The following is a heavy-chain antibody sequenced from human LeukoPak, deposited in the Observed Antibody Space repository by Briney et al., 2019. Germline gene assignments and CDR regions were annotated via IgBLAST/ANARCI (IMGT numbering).Heavy chain of an antibody. CDR2: ISYDGSNK. D-gene: IGHD6-6*01. Sequence: GGSLGLSCAASGFTFSSYAMHWVRQAPGKGLEWVAVISYDGSNKYYADSVKGRFTISRDNSKNTLYLQMNSLRAEDTAVYYCASSLGSSSPWRDYWGQGTLVTVSS. J-gene: IGHJ4*02. V-gene: IGHV3-30-3*01. CDR1: GFTFSSYA. CDR3: ASSLGSSSPWRDY.